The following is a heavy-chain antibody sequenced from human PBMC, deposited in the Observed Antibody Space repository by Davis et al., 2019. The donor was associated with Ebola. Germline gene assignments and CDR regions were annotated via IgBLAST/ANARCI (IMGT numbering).Heavy chain of an antibody. V-gene: IGHV3-33*01. CDR3: AALRYFDWLSLNWFDP. CDR2: IWYDGSNK. J-gene: IGHJ5*02. Sequence: GESLKISCAASGFTFSSYGMHWVRQAPGKGLEWVAVIWYDGSNKYYADSVKGRFTISRDNSKNTLYLQMNSLRAEATAVYYCAALRYFDWLSLNWFDPWGQGTLVTVSS. D-gene: IGHD3-9*01. CDR1: GFTFSSYG.